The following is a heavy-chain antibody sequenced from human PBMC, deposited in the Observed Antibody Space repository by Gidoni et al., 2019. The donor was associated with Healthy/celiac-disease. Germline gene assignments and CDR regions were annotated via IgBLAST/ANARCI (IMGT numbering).Heavy chain of an antibody. CDR2: IYYSGST. V-gene: IGHV4-39*01. CDR1: GGSISSSSYY. Sequence: QLQLQESGPGLVKPSETLSLPCTVSGGSISSSSYYWGWIRQPPGKGLEWIGSIYYSGSTYYNPSLKSRVTISVDTSKNQFSLKLSSVTAADTAVYYCARHIDSSSWSPGHYYYYYGMDVWGQGTTVTVSS. D-gene: IGHD6-13*01. J-gene: IGHJ6*02. CDR3: ARHIDSSSWSPGHYYYYYGMDV.